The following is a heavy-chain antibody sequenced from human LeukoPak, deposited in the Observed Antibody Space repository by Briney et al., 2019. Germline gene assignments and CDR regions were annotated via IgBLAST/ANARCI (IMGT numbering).Heavy chain of an antibody. Sequence: SETLSLTCAVSGGSISSDNWWIWVRLPPGKGLEWIGEIYHSGRANYNPSLKSRVNMSVDKSKNQFSLSLSPVTAADTAVYHCARGLYGSDSYWGQGNLVTVSS. J-gene: IGHJ4*02. CDR1: GGSISSDNW. CDR3: ARGLYGSDSY. V-gene: IGHV4-4*02. D-gene: IGHD6-19*01. CDR2: IYHSGRA.